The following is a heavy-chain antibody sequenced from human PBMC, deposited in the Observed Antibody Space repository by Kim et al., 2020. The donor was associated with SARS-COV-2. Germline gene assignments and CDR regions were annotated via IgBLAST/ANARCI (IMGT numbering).Heavy chain of an antibody. Sequence: KYYAASVKGRFTIYRDNSKNTLYLQMNSLSAGDTAIYYCARSRNYYYYMDVWGKGTTVTVSS. CDR2: K. CDR3: ARSRNYYYYMDV. J-gene: IGHJ6*03. V-gene: IGHV3-33*01.